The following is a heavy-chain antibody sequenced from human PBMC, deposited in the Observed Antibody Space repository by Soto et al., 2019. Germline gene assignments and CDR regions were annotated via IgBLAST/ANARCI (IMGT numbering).Heavy chain of an antibody. CDR2: INPNTGAT. CDR1: GYTFADRY. CDR3: ARIRTGSLLLYLFDL. Sequence: QVQLVQSGAEVKRPGASVRFSCRASGYTFADRYIHWVRQAPGQGLEWMGLINPNTGATHYSHRFQGRVSLTRDTSITTAYMELNSLTSDDTAVYFCARIRTGSLLLYLFDLWGQGTLVTVSS. V-gene: IGHV1-2*06. D-gene: IGHD1-1*01. J-gene: IGHJ4*02.